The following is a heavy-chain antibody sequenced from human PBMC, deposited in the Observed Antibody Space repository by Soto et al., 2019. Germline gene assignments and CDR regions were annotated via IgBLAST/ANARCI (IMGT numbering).Heavy chain of an antibody. V-gene: IGHV1-18*04. CDR3: ARDKMIDVFGLGSFDF. Sequence: QVQLVQSGAEVKKPGASVKVSCQASGYTFRSCGVSWVRQAPGQGPEWMGWISGYNGKTKSAQKMQARVTMTTDTSTNPAYMELRSLRPDDTAVYYCARDKMIDVFGLGSFDFWVQGTAVTVSS. D-gene: IGHD3-10*01. CDR1: GYTFRSCG. J-gene: IGHJ4*02. CDR2: ISGYNGKT.